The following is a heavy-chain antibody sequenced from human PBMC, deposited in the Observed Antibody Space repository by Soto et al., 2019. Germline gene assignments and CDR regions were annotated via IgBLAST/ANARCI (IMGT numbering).Heavy chain of an antibody. CDR3: AKPPPYCSSNTCYFPFDS. Sequence: GGSLRLSCAASGFTFSSYGMSWVRQAPGKGLEWVSSISAAGGSAYYADPVKGRFTISRDNSKNTLYLQMNSLRAEDTAVYYCAKPPPYCSSNTCYFPFDSWGQGT. J-gene: IGHJ5*01. V-gene: IGHV3-23*01. CDR2: ISAAGGSA. D-gene: IGHD2-2*01. CDR1: GFTFSSYG.